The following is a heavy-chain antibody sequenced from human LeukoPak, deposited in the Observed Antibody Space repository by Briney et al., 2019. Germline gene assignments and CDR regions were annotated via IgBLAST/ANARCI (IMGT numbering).Heavy chain of an antibody. CDR2: IRYDGSNK. CDR1: GFTFSSYG. CDR3: ATVPTTYYDILTGRALFDY. J-gene: IGHJ4*02. D-gene: IGHD3-9*01. V-gene: IGHV3-30*02. Sequence: GGSLRLSCAASGFTFSSYGMHWVRQAPGKGLEWVAFIRYDGSNKYYADSVKGRFTISRGNSKNTLYLQMNSLRAEDTAVYYCATVPTTYYDILTGRALFDYWGQGTLVTVSS.